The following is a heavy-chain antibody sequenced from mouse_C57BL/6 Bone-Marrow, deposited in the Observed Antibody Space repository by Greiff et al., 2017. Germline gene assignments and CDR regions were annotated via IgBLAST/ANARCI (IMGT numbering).Heavy chain of an antibody. CDR3: ASGRLYGPCFAY. CDR1: GYTFTDYV. D-gene: IGHD1-1*02. V-gene: IGHV1-77*01. CDR2: LYPGSGST. J-gene: IGHJ3*01. Sequence: QVQLKESGPELVKPGASVKMSCKTSGYTFTDYVISWVKQRTGQGLEWIGELYPGSGSTYYNQKFKGKATLTADKSANTASMQLSSLPCEDSAVYFGASGRLYGPCFAYWGQGTLVTVSA.